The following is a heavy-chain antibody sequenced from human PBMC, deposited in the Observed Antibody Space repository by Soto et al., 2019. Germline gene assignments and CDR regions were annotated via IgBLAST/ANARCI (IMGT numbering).Heavy chain of an antibody. V-gene: IGHV3-53*01. J-gene: IGHJ2*01. Sequence: EVQLVESGGGLIQPGGSLRLSCAASGFTVSSNYMSWVRQAPGKGLEWVSVIYSGSITYYADSVKGRFTISRDNSKNTLYLQMNSLRAEDTAVYYRARVPNWYFDLWGHGTLVTVSS. CDR2: IYSGSIT. CDR1: GFTVSSNY. CDR3: ARVPNWYFDL.